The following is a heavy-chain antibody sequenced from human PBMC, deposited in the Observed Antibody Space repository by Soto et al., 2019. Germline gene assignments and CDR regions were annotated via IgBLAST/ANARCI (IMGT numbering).Heavy chain of an antibody. V-gene: IGHV1-18*01. Sequence: ASVKVSCKASGYTFTSYGISWVRQAPGQGLEWMGWISGHNGNTNYAQKFQGRVTMTTDASTSIAFMELRSLRSDDTAVYYCARDVLFGSGSSHFDYWAQGTLVPVSS. CDR3: ARDVLFGSGSSHFDY. CDR1: GYTFTSYG. CDR2: ISGHNGNT. D-gene: IGHD3-10*01. J-gene: IGHJ4*02.